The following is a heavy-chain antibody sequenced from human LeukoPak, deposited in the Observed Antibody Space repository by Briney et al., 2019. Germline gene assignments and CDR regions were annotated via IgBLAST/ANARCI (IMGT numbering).Heavy chain of an antibody. J-gene: IGHJ4*02. Sequence: ASVKVSCKASGYIFTSYGISWVRQAPGQGLEWMGWISAYNGNTNYAQKLQGRVTMTTDTSTSTAYMELRSLRSDDTAVYYCATSTVTTSPFDYWGQGTLVTVSS. CDR1: GYIFTSYG. V-gene: IGHV1-18*01. CDR2: ISAYNGNT. D-gene: IGHD4-17*01. CDR3: ATSTVTTSPFDY.